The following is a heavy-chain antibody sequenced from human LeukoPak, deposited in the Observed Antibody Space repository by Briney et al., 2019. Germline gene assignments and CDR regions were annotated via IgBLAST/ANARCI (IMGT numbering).Heavy chain of an antibody. Sequence: GGSLRLSCAAPGFTFSSYSINWVRQAPGKGLEWVSYISSSSSTIYYADSVKGRFTISRDNSKNTLYLQMNSLRAEDTAVYYCAKDIALYCGGDCYHDYWGQGTLVTVSS. CDR3: AKDIALYCGGDCYHDY. J-gene: IGHJ4*02. CDR2: ISSSSSTI. V-gene: IGHV3-48*01. CDR1: GFTFSSYS. D-gene: IGHD2-21*02.